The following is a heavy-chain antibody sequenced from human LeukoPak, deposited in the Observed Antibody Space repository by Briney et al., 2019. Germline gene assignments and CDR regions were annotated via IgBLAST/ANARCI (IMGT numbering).Heavy chain of an antibody. CDR3: ARAYFDRTFDI. D-gene: IGHD3-22*01. CDR2: IYYSGST. CDR1: GGSISSSSYY. V-gene: IGHV4-39*07. Sequence: PSETLSLTCTVSGGSISSSSYYWGWIRQPPGKGLEWIGSIYYSGSTYYNPSLKSRVTISVDTSKNQLSLKLNSVTAEDTAVYYCARAYFDRTFDIWGQGTMVTVSS. J-gene: IGHJ3*02.